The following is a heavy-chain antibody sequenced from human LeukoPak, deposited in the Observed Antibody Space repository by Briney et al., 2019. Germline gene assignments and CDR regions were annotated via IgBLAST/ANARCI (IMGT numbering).Heavy chain of an antibody. CDR1: GYTFSSYA. D-gene: IGHD3-10*01. CDR3: TRDQVVRGVISAFDI. J-gene: IGHJ3*02. Sequence: ASVKVSCKASGYTFSSYALHWVRRAPGQRLECMGWINPGNGYTEYSQKFQGRVTMTRDTSANTAYMELSSLRSEDTAVYYCTRDQVVRGVISAFDIWGQGTMVTISS. V-gene: IGHV1-3*01. CDR2: INPGNGYT.